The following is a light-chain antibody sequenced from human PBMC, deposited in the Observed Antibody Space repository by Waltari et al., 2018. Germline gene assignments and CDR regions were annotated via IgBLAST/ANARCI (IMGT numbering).Light chain of an antibody. CDR2: LTSDGSH. CDR1: SWPSSYT. CDR3: QTWGTGIVV. Sequence: QLVLTQSPSASASLAASVNPTCTLSSWPSSYTIAWPQQQPEKGPRYLLRLTSDGSHRKGEGIPDRFSGSSSGAERYLTISSLQSEDEADYYCQTWGTGIVVFGGGTKLTVL. V-gene: IGLV4-69*02. J-gene: IGLJ2*01.